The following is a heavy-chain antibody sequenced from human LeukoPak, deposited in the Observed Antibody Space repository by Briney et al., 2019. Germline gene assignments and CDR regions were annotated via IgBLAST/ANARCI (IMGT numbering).Heavy chain of an antibody. J-gene: IGHJ5*02. CDR2: IRSKANSYAT. CDR3: TRRGYGSGSYP. Sequence: PGGSLRLSCAASGFTFSGSAMHLVRQASGKGLEWVGRIRSKANSYATAYAASVKGRFTISRDDSKNTAYLQMNSLKTEDTAVYYCTRRGYGSGSYPWGQGTLVTVSS. D-gene: IGHD3-10*01. CDR1: GFTFSGSA. V-gene: IGHV3-73*01.